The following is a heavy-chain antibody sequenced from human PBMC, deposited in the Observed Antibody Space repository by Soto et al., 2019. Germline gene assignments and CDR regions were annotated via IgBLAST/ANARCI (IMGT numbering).Heavy chain of an antibody. D-gene: IGHD3-3*01. J-gene: IGHJ6*02. V-gene: IGHV1-69*13. Sequence: GASVKVSCKASGGTFSSYAISWVRQAPGQGLEWMGGIIPIFGTANYAQKFQGRVTITADESTSTAYMELSSLRSEDTAVYYCARGIITIFGVVVANYYYYYSMDVWGQGTTVTVSS. CDR1: GGTFSSYA. CDR3: ARGIITIFGVVVANYYYYYSMDV. CDR2: IIPIFGTA.